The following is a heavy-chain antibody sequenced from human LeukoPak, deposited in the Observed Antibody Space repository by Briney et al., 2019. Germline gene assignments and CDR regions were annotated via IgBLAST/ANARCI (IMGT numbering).Heavy chain of an antibody. D-gene: IGHD7-27*01. CDR2: IYSGGST. CDR3: ARDGDGAFDI. Sequence: GGSLRLSCAVSGFTSSSYWMSWVRQAPGKGLEWVSVIYSGGSTYYADSVKGRFTISRDNSKNTLYLQMNSLRAEDTAVYYCARDGDGAFDIWGQGTMVTVSS. CDR1: GFTSSSYW. J-gene: IGHJ3*02. V-gene: IGHV3-53*01.